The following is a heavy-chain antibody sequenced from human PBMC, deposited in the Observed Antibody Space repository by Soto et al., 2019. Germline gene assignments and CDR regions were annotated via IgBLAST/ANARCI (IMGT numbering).Heavy chain of an antibody. J-gene: IGHJ5*02. D-gene: IGHD2-21*02. V-gene: IGHV1-46*01. CDR3: ARDNSHQTAWWFDP. CDR2: INPSGDIT. Sequence: QVKLVQSGAEVKKPGASVKVSCKASGFSFSSYWMHWVRQAPGQGLEWMGIINPSGDITNYEQKFQGRGTMTRDTSTSTVYMELSSLRSEDTALYYCARDNSHQTAWWFDPWGQGTLVTVSS. CDR1: GFSFSSYW.